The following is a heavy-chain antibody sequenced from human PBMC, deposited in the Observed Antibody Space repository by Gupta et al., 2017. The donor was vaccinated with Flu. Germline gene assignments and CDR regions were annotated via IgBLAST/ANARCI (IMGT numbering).Heavy chain of an antibody. CDR1: GFTFGDYA. CDR3: TREVQLWLRGYYYYGMDV. J-gene: IGHJ6*02. CDR2: IRSKAYGGTT. D-gene: IGHD5-18*01. V-gene: IGHV3-49*04. Sequence: EVQLVESGGGLVQPGRSLRLSCTASGFTFGDYAMSWVRQAPGKGLEWVGFIRSKAYGGTTEYAASVKGRFTISRDDSKSIAYLQMNSLKTEDTAVYYCTREVQLWLRGYYYYGMDVWGQGTTVTVSS.